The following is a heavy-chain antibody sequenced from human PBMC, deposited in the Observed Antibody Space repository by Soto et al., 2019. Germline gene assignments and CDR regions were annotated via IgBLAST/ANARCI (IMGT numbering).Heavy chain of an antibody. CDR3: ARHGITGSYYDAFDI. V-gene: IGHV4-39*01. CDR1: VCAIRISSFH. Sequence: SETLSLTCTVSVCAIRISSFHWCWSRQSPGNGLEWIASIKYSGTTFYNPSLKSRVTLSVDTSKNQFALKLSSVTAAETAVYYCARHGITGSYYDAFDIWGQGTMVTVSS. D-gene: IGHD1-26*01. CDR2: IKYSGTT. J-gene: IGHJ3*02.